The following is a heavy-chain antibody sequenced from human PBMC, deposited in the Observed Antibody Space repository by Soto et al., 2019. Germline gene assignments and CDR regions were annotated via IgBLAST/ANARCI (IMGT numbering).Heavy chain of an antibody. Sequence: QVQLVQSGAEVKKPGASVKVSCKASGYTFTSYGISWVRQAPGQGLEWMGWISAYNGNTNYAQKLQGRVTMTTDTSTSTAYMEPRSLRSDDTAVYYCARAAPTYCSSTSYYACYYYGMDVWGQGTTVTVSS. CDR3: ARAAPTYCSSTSYYACYYYGMDV. CDR2: ISAYNGNT. J-gene: IGHJ6*02. CDR1: GYTFTSYG. V-gene: IGHV1-18*04. D-gene: IGHD2-2*01.